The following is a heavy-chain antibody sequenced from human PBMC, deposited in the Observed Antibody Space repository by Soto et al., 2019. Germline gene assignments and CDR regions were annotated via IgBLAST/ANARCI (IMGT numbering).Heavy chain of an antibody. V-gene: IGHV3-21*01. CDR1: GFTFNAYS. CDR3: ARDKYQSGWHGFDF. D-gene: IGHD6-19*01. Sequence: GGSLRLSCVASGFTFNAYSMNWVRQAPGKGLEWVSSITSKSSYTYYADSVKGRFTISRDNARNSLFLDMSSLRVEDTAVYYCARDKYQSGWHGFDFWGQGTPVTVSS. J-gene: IGHJ4*02. CDR2: ITSKSSYT.